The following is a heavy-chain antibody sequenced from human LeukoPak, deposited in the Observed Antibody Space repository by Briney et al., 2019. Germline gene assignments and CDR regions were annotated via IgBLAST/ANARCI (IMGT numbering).Heavy chain of an antibody. CDR1: GFTFSSYS. D-gene: IGHD3-9*01. CDR3: AKALELRYFDSGFDY. J-gene: IGHJ4*02. Sequence: GSLRLSCAASGFTFSSYSMNWVRQAPGKGLEWVSSISSSSSYIYYADSVKGRFTISRDNAKNSLYPQMNSLRAEDTAVYYCAKALELRYFDSGFDYWGQGTLVTVSS. V-gene: IGHV3-21*04. CDR2: ISSSSSYI.